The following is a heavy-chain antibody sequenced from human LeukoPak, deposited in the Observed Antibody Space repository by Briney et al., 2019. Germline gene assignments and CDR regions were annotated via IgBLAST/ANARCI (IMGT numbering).Heavy chain of an antibody. V-gene: IGHV1-2*02. D-gene: IGHD6-13*01. Sequence: ASVKVSCKASGYTFTGYYMHWVRQAPGQGLEWMGWINPNSGGTNYAQKFQGRVTMTRDTSISTAYMELSRLRSDDTAVYYCARDVVIAAAGPYYYYGMDVWGQGTTVTVS. CDR3: ARDVVIAAAGPYYYYGMDV. CDR1: GYTFTGYY. J-gene: IGHJ6*02. CDR2: INPNSGGT.